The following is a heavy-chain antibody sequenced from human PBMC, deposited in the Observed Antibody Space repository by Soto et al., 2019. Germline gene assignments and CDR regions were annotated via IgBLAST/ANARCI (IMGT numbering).Heavy chain of an antibody. CDR3: ARENYYGSGNWFDP. D-gene: IGHD3-10*01. J-gene: IGHJ5*02. CDR1: GYTFTGYY. CDR2: INPNSGGT. Sequence: QVQLVQSGAEVKKPGASVKVSCKASGYTFTGYYMPWVRQAPGQGLEWMGWINPNSGGTNYAQKFQGRVTMTRDTSISTAYMELSRLRSDDPAVYYCARENYYGSGNWFDPWGQGTLVTVSS. V-gene: IGHV1-2*02.